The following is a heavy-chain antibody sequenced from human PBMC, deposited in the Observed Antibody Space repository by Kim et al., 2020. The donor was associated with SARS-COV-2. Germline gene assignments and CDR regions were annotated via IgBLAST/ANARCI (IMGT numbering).Heavy chain of an antibody. D-gene: IGHD1-26*01. J-gene: IGHJ3*02. V-gene: IGHV3-15*01. Sequence: YAAPVEGRFTISRDGSKSTLYLQMNSLKTEDTAVYYCTTVGATPPRAFDIWGQGTMVTVSS. CDR3: TTVGATPPRAFDI.